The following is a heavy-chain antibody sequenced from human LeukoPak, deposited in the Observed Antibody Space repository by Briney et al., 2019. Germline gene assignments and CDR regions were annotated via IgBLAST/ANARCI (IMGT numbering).Heavy chain of an antibody. CDR2: FDPEDGET. V-gene: IGHV1-24*01. CDR3: ATGCSGGSCYSWHWFDP. Sequence: ASVKVSCKVSGYTLTELSMHWVRQAPGKGLEWMGGFDPEDGETIYAQKFQGRVTMTEDTSTDTAYMELSSLRSEATAVYYCATGCSGGSCYSWHWFDPWGQGTLVTVSS. D-gene: IGHD2-15*01. CDR1: GYTLTELS. J-gene: IGHJ5*02.